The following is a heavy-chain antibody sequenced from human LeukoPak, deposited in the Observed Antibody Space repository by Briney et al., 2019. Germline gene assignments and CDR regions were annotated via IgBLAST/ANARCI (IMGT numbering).Heavy chain of an antibody. Sequence: GGSLRLSCAASGFLFSRFVMSWVRQAPGKGLEWVSSLSAIDDRTWYADSVKGRFTISRGNSKDTLFLFLSSLRAEDTALYYCAKVSHSDMFDMQFDLWGQGTMVTVSS. CDR2: LSAIDDRT. J-gene: IGHJ3*01. CDR3: AKVSHSDMFDMQFDL. CDR1: GFLFSRFV. V-gene: IGHV3-23*01. D-gene: IGHD3-9*01.